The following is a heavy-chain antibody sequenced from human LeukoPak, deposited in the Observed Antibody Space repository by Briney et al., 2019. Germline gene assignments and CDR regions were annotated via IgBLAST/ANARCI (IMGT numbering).Heavy chain of an antibody. Sequence: VASVKVSCKASGYTFTGYYMHWVRQAPGQGLEWMGWINPNSGGTNYAQKFQGRVTMTRDTSISTAYMELSRLRSDDTAVYYCARARTQMATTPLGFDYWGQGTLVTVSS. J-gene: IGHJ4*02. CDR3: ARARTQMATTPLGFDY. V-gene: IGHV1-2*02. CDR1: GYTFTGYY. D-gene: IGHD5-24*01. CDR2: INPNSGGT.